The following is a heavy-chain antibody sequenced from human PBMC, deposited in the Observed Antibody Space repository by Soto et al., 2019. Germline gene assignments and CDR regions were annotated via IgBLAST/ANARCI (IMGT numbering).Heavy chain of an antibody. J-gene: IGHJ6*01. D-gene: IGHD2-8*01. V-gene: IGHV3-7*01. CDR3: AREDGYCTNGVCYWGVXXXYGMDV. CDR2: IKQDGSEK. CDR1: GFTFSSYW. Sequence: GGSLRLSCAASGFTFSSYWMGWVRQAPGKGLEWVANIKQDGSEKYYVDSVKGRFTISRDNAKNSLYLQMNSLRAEDTAVYYCAREDGYCTNGVCYWGVXXXYGMDVWGQGTTVTVSS.